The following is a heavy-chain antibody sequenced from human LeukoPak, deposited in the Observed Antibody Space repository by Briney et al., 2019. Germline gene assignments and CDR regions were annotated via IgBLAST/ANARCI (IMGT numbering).Heavy chain of an antibody. D-gene: IGHD5-18*01. V-gene: IGHV3-74*01. CDR1: GFTFSSYW. CDR3: ARDQGYSYGPGVDY. CDR2: ISWNSGSI. J-gene: IGHJ4*02. Sequence: PGGSLRLSCAASGFTFSSYWMHWVRQAPGKGLEWVSGISWNSGSIGYADSVKGRFTISRDNSKNTLYLQMNSLRAEDTAVYYCARDQGYSYGPGVDYWGQGTLVTVSS.